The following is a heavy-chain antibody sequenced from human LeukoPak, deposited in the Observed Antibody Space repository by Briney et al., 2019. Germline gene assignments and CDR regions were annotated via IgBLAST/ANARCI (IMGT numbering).Heavy chain of an antibody. CDR3: ARGRGGNSSGYYYFDY. J-gene: IGHJ4*02. V-gene: IGHV4-34*01. Sequence: PSETLSLTCAVYGGSFSGYYWSWVRQPPGKGLEWVGEINHSGSTNYNPSLKSRVTISVDTSKNQFSLKLSSVTAADTAVYYCARGRGGNSSGYYYFDYWGQGTLVTVSS. CDR1: GGSFSGYY. D-gene: IGHD3-22*01. CDR2: INHSGST.